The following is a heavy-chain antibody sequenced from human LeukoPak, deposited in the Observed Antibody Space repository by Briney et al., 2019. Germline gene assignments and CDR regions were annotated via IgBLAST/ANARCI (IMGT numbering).Heavy chain of an antibody. CDR3: ARSYGDYLNFDY. CDR2: VYYSGST. D-gene: IGHD2-21*01. CDR1: GGSISSYY. Sequence: SETLSLTCTVSGGSISSYYWSWIRQPPGKGLEWIGYVYYSGSTNCNPSLKSRVTILVDTSKNQFSLNLPSVTAADTAMYYCARSYGDYLNFDYWGQGSLVTVSS. V-gene: IGHV4-59*01. J-gene: IGHJ4*02.